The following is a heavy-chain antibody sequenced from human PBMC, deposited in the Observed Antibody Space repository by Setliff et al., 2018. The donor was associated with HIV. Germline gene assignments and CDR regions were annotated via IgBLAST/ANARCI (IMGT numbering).Heavy chain of an antibody. Sequence: PSETLSLTCGVSGYSISSDYCWGWIRQPPGKGLEWIGNMCHGGNNNYYNPSLKSRVTISVDTSKNQSSLKLSSVTAADTAVYYCASEAWTSYRSSSGYYYYYMDVWGKGTTVTV. CDR3: ASEAWTSYRSSSGYYYYYMDV. D-gene: IGHD6-6*01. V-gene: IGHV4-38-2*01. J-gene: IGHJ6*03. CDR1: GYSISSDYC. CDR2: MCHGGNNN.